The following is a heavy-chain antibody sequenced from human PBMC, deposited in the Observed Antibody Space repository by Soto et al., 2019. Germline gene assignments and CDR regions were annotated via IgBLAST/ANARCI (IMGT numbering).Heavy chain of an antibody. V-gene: IGHV5-51*01. D-gene: IGHD6-19*01. J-gene: IGHJ5*02. Sequence: GESLKISCKGSGYSFTSYWIGWVRQMPGKGLEWMGIIYPGDSDTRYSPSFQGQVTISADKSISTAYLQWSSLKASDTAMYYCARLGAVAARGFQGWFDPWGQGTLVTVSS. CDR3: ARLGAVAARGFQGWFDP. CDR1: GYSFTSYW. CDR2: IYPGDSDT.